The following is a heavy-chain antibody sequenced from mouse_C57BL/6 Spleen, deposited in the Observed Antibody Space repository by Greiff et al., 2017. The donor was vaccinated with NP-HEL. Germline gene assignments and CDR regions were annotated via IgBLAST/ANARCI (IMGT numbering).Heavy chain of an antibody. D-gene: IGHD2-2*01. CDR2: IHPSDSDT. CDR1: GYTFTSYW. J-gene: IGHJ2*01. CDR3: AISPMVTTGGY. Sequence: QVQLKQPGAELVKPGASVKVSCKASGYTFTSYWMHWVKQRPGQGLEWIGRIHPSDSDTNYNQKFKGKATLTVDKSSSTAYMQLSSLTSEDSAVYYCAISPMVTTGGYWGQGTTLTVSS. V-gene: IGHV1-74*01.